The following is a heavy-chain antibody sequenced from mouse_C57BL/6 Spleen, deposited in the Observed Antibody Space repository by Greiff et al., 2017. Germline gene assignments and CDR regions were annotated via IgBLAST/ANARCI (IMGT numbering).Heavy chain of an antibody. CDR1: GYTFTDYY. D-gene: IGHD2-12*01. V-gene: IGHV1-54*01. Sequence: VQLQQSGAELVRPGASVKMSCKASGYTFTDYYIEWVKQRPGKSLEWIGMINPDNGGTNYNEKFKGKATLTAEKSSSTAYMQLSSLTSDDCGVNFCARGISYVVADDWGKGTTLTVSS. CDR3: ARGISYVVADD. J-gene: IGHJ2*01. CDR2: INPDNGGT.